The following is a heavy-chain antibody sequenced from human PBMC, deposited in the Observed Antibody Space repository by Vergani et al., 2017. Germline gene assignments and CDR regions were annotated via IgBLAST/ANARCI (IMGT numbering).Heavy chain of an antibody. CDR3: ARDSPLVXPAAIFYYYYGMDV. J-gene: IGHJ6*02. D-gene: IGHD2-2*01. CDR2: ISSSGSTI. Sequence: EVQLVESGGGLVQPGGSLRLSCAASGFTFSSYEMNWVRQAPGKGLEWVSYISSSGSTIYYADSVKGRFTISRDNAKNSLYLQMNSLRAEDTAVYYCARDSPLVXPAAIFYYYYGMDVWSQGTTVTVSS. V-gene: IGHV3-48*03. CDR1: GFTFSSYE.